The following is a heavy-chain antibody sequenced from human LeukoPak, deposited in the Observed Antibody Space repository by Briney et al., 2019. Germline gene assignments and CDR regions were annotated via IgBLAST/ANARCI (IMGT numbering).Heavy chain of an antibody. D-gene: IGHD3-10*01. CDR3: ARYMVRGVIRNWFDP. Sequence: SETLSLTCAVYGGSFSGYYWSWIRQPPGKGLEWIGEINHSGSTNYNPSLKSRVTISVDTSKNQFSLKLSSVTAADTAVYYCARYMVRGVIRNWFDPWGQGTLVTVSS. J-gene: IGHJ5*02. CDR1: GGSFSGYY. CDR2: INHSGST. V-gene: IGHV4-34*01.